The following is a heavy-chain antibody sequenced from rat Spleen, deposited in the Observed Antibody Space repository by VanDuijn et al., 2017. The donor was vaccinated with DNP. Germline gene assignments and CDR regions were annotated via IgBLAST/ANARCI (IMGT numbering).Heavy chain of an antibody. CDR2: ISYGGHDT. CDR1: GFTFSDYT. D-gene: IGHD1-2*01. Sequence: EVQLVESGGGLVQPGRSMKLSCAASGFTFSDYTMAWVRQDPKEGLEWVATISYGGHDTYYRDSVKGRFTISRDNAKSTLYLQMDSLRSEDTATYYCATGSSYGFANWGQGTLVTVSS. V-gene: IGHV5-7*01. CDR3: ATGSSYGFAN. J-gene: IGHJ3*01.